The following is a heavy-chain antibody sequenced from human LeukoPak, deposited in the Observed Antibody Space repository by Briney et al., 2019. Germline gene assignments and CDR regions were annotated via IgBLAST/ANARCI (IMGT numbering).Heavy chain of an antibody. CDR1: GGSINNLF. CDR3: AREGPLGKYYDY. Sequence: PSETLSLTCTVSGGSINNLFWTWIRQPPGKGLDWIGYFSYSGGTTYNPSLKSRVTISIDTSKNQFSLNLNSVTAADTAVYYCAREGPLGKYYDYWGPGTLVTVSS. J-gene: IGHJ4*02. CDR2: FSYSGGT. D-gene: IGHD3-16*01. V-gene: IGHV4-59*01.